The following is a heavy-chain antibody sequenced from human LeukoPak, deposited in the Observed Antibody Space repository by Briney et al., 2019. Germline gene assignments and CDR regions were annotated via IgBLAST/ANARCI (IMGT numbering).Heavy chain of an antibody. CDR1: GYTFTSYG. J-gene: IGHJ4*02. CDR3: ARALGGIRKMDSSSYYSPIHY. CDR2: ISAYNGNT. D-gene: IGHD3-22*01. V-gene: IGHV1-18*01. Sequence: GASVKVSCKASGYTFTSYGISWVRQAPGQGLEWMGWISAYNGNTNYAQKLQGRVTMTTDTSTSTAYMELRSLRSDGTAVYYCARALGGIRKMDSSSYYSPIHYWGQGTLVTVSS.